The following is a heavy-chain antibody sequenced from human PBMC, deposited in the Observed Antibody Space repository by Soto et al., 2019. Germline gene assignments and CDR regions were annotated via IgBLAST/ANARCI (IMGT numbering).Heavy chain of an antibody. Sequence: SETLSLTCSVSGSSISSYYWGWIRQPPGKGLEWIGYIYYSGSTNYNPSLKSRVTISVDTSKNQFSLKLSSVTAADTAVYYCARRYGGTFDYWGQGTLVTVS. CDR2: IYYSGST. J-gene: IGHJ4*02. CDR3: ARRYGGTFDY. V-gene: IGHV4-59*08. D-gene: IGHD2-15*01. CDR1: GSSISSYY.